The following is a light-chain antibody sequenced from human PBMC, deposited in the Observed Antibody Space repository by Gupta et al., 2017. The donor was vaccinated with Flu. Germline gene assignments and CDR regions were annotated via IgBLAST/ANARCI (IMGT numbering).Light chain of an antibody. CDR2: NNS. V-gene: IGLV1-40*01. CDR1: GSNIGAGYV. Sequence: QSVLTQPPSVSGAPGQRVTLPCSGSGSNIGAGYVVHWYQQHPGKAPKLLIHNNSNRPSGVPDRFSGSISGTSGSLAITGLQADDEADYYCQSFDNDLGGTYVFGTGTKVTVL. CDR3: QSFDNDLGGTYV. J-gene: IGLJ1*01.